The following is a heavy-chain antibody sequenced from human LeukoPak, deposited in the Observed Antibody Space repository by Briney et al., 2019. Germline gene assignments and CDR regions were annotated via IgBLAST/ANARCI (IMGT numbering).Heavy chain of an antibody. J-gene: IGHJ4*02. D-gene: IGHD6-6*01. V-gene: IGHV3-21*06. CDR1: GFTFSISA. CDR2: INNVASHI. CDR3: AKFGSSGLQGY. Sequence: GSLRLSCSASGFTFSISAMNWVRQAPGKGLEWVSSINNVASHIYYADSVKGRFTISRDDAKNTLYLQMNSLRAEDTAVYYCAKFGSSGLQGYWGQGTLVTVSS.